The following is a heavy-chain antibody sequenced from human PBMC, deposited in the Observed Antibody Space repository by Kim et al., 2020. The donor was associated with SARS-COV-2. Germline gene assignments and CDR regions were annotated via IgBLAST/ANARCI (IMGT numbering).Heavy chain of an antibody. D-gene: IGHD6-13*01. J-gene: IGHJ4*02. Sequence: YSAEPVKGRFTISRDNAKNSLYLQMNSLRAEETAVYYCARGGSSPGDYWGQGTLDTVSS. CDR3: ARGGSSPGDY. V-gene: IGHV3-21*01.